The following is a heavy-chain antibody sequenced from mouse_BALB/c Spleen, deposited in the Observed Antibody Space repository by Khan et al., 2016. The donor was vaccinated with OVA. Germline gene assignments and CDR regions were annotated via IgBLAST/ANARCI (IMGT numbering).Heavy chain of an antibody. CDR3: AKSGYDFFDY. CDR2: IYPGDGNT. J-gene: IGHJ3*01. D-gene: IGHD2-2*01. V-gene: IGHV1-80*01. CDR1: GYAFSNYW. Sequence: QVQLKESGAELVRPGPSMKISCTASGYAFSNYWMNWVKLGPGQGLEWIGQIYPGDGNTYYNGQIKDKAILTANKSSRTAYMQLSSLTSDDSTVYFGAKSGYDFFDYWGQGTLVTVSA.